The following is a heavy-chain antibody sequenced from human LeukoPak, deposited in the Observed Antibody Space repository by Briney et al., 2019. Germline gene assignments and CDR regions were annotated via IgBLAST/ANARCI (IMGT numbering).Heavy chain of an antibody. CDR2: IYYSGST. CDR3: ARVVRCSGGSCYSD. CDR1: GGSISSYY. J-gene: IGHJ4*02. D-gene: IGHD2-15*01. Sequence: PSETLSLTCTVSGGSISSYYWSWIRQPPGKGLEWIGYIYYSGSTNYNPSLKSRVTISVDTSKNQFSLKLSSVTAADTAVYYCARVVRCSGGSCYSDWGQGTLVTVSS. V-gene: IGHV4-59*01.